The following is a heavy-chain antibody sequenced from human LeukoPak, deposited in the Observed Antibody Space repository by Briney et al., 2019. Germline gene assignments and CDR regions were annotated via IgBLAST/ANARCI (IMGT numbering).Heavy chain of an antibody. D-gene: IGHD4-17*01. V-gene: IGHV3-23*01. CDR1: GFTFSSYA. J-gene: IGHJ4*02. CDR3: ARGATVTTFRSPFDY. CDR2: ISGSGGST. Sequence: GGSLRLSCAASGFTFSSYAMSGVRQAPGKGLEWVSAISGSGGSTYYAASVKGRFTISRDNSKNTLYLQMNSLRAEDTAVYYCARGATVTTFRSPFDYWGQGTLVTVSS.